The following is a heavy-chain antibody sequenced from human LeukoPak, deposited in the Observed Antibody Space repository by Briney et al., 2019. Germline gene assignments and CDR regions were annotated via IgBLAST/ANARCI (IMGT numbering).Heavy chain of an antibody. CDR3: VRDGGVPFDP. CDR2: MNPNSGNT. CDR1: GYTFTRHD. J-gene: IGHJ5*02. Sequence: ASVKVSCKASGYTFTRHDINWVRQATGQGLEWMGWMNPNSGNTAYAQKFQGRVTMTRNTSINTAYMELRSLRSDDTAVYYCVRDGGVPFDPWGQGTLVTVSS. D-gene: IGHD3-16*01. V-gene: IGHV1-8*01.